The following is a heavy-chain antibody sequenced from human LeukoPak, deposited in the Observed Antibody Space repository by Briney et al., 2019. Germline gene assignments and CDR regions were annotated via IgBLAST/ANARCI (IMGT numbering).Heavy chain of an antibody. V-gene: IGHV5-51*01. CDR3: ARRVYSPYDSSGYYQNWFDP. D-gene: IGHD3-22*01. Sequence: GESLKISCKGSGYSFTSYWIGWVRQMPGKGLEWMGIIYPGDSDTRYSPSFQGQVTISADKSISTAYLQWSSLKASDTAIYYCARRVYSPYDSSGYYQNWFDPWGQGTLVTVSS. CDR1: GYSFTSYW. CDR2: IYPGDSDT. J-gene: IGHJ5*02.